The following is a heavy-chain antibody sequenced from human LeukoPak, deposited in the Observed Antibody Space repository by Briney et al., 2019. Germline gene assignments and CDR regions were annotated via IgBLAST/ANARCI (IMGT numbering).Heavy chain of an antibody. V-gene: IGHV1-18*01. Sequence: ASVTVSCKASDYIFANYGITWVRQAPGRGLEWMGWISVYSDVSNYAQNFQGRLTMTTDTSTTTAYMELRSLRSDDTAVYFCARDFGLAATEAGYWGQGTLVTVSS. CDR2: ISVYSDVS. CDR1: DYIFANYG. CDR3: ARDFGLAATEAGY. D-gene: IGHD6-13*01. J-gene: IGHJ4*02.